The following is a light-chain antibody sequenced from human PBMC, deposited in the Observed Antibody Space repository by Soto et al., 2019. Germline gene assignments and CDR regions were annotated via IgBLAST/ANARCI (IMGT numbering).Light chain of an antibody. V-gene: IGKV3-11*01. Sequence: TALTQSPATLSLSPGERATLSCRASQSIGYYLAWYQQKPGQAPRLLIYDAANRATGITARFSGSGSGTDFTLTISSLEPEDSAVYYCQQRNDWAFGQGTKVEIK. CDR2: DAA. J-gene: IGKJ1*01. CDR1: QSIGYY. CDR3: QQRNDWA.